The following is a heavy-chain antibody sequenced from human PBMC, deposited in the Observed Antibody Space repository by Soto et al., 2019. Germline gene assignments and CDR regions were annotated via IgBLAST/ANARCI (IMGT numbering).Heavy chain of an antibody. CDR1: GGSISSGGYY. CDR3: ARDIVVVPAAMPGRRIGWFDP. V-gene: IGHV4-31*03. J-gene: IGHJ5*02. D-gene: IGHD2-2*01. CDR2: IYYRGST. Sequence: QVQLQESGPGLVKPSQTLSLTCTVSGGSISSGGYYWSWIRQHPGKGLEWIGYIYYRGSTHYNPSLKSRVTISVDTSKNLFSLKLSSVTAADTAVYYCARDIVVVPAAMPGRRIGWFDPWGQGTLVTVSS.